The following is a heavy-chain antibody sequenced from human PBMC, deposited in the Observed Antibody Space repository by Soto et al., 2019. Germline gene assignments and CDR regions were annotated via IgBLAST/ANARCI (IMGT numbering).Heavy chain of an antibody. CDR2: ISYDGSNK. V-gene: IGHV3-30*03. Sequence: GGSLRLSCAASGFTFSSYGMHWVRQAPGKGLEWVAVISYDGSNKYYADSAKGRFTISRDNSKNTLYLQMNSLRAEDTAVYYCARDNDYYDSSGGFDYWGQGTLVTVSS. CDR1: GFTFSSYG. CDR3: ARDNDYYDSSGGFDY. D-gene: IGHD3-22*01. J-gene: IGHJ4*02.